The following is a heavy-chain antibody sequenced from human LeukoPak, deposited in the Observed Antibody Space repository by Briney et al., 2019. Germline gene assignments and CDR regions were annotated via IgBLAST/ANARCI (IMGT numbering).Heavy chain of an antibody. CDR2: INPNSGGT. V-gene: IGHV1-2*02. CDR1: GYTFTGYY. J-gene: IGHJ5*02. D-gene: IGHD3-16*02. CDR3: ARVAGPKFDYVWGSYRINWFDP. Sequence: ASVKVSCKASGYTFTGYYMHWVRQAPGQGLEWMGWINPNSGGTNYAQKFQGRVTMTRDTSISTAYMELSRLRSDDTAVYYCARVAGPKFDYVWGSYRINWFDPWGQGTLVTVSS.